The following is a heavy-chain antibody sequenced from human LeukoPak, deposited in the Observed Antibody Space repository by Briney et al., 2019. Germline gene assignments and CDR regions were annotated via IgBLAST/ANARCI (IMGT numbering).Heavy chain of an antibody. CDR2: IFYSGST. Sequence: PSQTLSLTCTVSGGSISSYYWSWIRQPPGKGLEWIGYIFYSGSTNYTPSLKSRVTISVDTSKSQFSLKLSSVTAADTAVYYCARGVSTPYFDSWGQGTLVTVSS. V-gene: IGHV4-59*01. CDR3: ARGVSTPYFDS. CDR1: GGSISSYY. J-gene: IGHJ4*02. D-gene: IGHD5/OR15-5a*01.